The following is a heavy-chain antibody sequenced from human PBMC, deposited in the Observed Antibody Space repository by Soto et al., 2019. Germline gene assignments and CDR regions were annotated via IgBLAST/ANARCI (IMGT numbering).Heavy chain of an antibody. CDR1: GFTVSRNY. D-gene: IGHD3-22*01. CDR3: ARIEVSYSRCHPFDS. J-gene: IGHJ4*02. CDR2: LYSGGNT. Sequence: EVQLVESGGGLIQPGGSLRLSCAVSGFTVSRNYMNWVRQAPGKGLEWVSVLYSGGNTYYADSVKGRFTISSDTSKNTLYLQMNSLRAEDTAVYYCARIEVSYSRCHPFDSWGQGTLVTVSS. V-gene: IGHV3-53*01.